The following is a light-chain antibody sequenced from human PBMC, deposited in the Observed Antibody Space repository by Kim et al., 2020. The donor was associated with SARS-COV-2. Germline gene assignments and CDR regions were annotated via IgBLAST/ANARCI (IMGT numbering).Light chain of an antibody. V-gene: IGKV3-20*01. J-gene: IGKJ2*01. Sequence: SPGDRANLSCRASQSVRSTYLAWYQQKPGQAPRLLIYCTSSRATGIPDRFSGSGSETDFTLTISRLEPEDFAVYYCQQFGSSPPYAFGQGTKLEI. CDR1: QSVRSTY. CDR3: QQFGSSPPYA. CDR2: CTS.